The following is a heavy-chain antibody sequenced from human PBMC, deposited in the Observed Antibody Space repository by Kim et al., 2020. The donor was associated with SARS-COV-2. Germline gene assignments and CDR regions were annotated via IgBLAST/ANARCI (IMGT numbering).Heavy chain of an antibody. Sequence: SETLSLTCTVSGGSISSGGYYWSWIRQPPGKGLEWIGYIYYSGSTYYNPSLKSRVTISVDTSKNQFSLKLSSVTAADTAVYYCARNIGITMIVVVTGWFDPCGQGTLVTVSS. V-gene: IGHV4-31*03. CDR1: GGSISSGGYY. D-gene: IGHD3-22*01. J-gene: IGHJ5*02. CDR2: IYYSGST. CDR3: ARNIGITMIVVVTGWFDP.